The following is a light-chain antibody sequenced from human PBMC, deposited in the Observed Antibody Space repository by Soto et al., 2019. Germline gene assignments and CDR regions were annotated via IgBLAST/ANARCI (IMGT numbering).Light chain of an antibody. J-gene: IGKJ4*01. CDR3: QQRFSWPLT. CDR2: GAV. V-gene: IGKV3D-20*02. Sequence: EIVLTQSPGTLSLSPGERATLSCRASQSVSGSYLAWYQQRPGQAPRLLMFGAVRRAPATPDRFSGSGSGTDFTLTLSRLEPEDFAVYFCQQRFSWPLTFGGGTKVDIK. CDR1: QSVSGSY.